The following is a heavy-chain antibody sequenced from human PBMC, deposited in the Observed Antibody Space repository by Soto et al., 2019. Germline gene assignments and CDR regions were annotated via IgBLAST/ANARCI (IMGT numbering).Heavy chain of an antibody. J-gene: IGHJ3*02. Sequence: GEPQRNSWKGSEYSFTSYWIGWVRQMPGKGLEWMGIIYPGDSDTRYSPSFQGQVTISADKSISTAYLQWSSLKASDTAMYYCARLIMGYSSSSFGAFDIWGQGTMVTVSS. D-gene: IGHD6-6*01. CDR1: EYSFTSYW. CDR2: IYPGDSDT. V-gene: IGHV5-51*01. CDR3: ARLIMGYSSSSFGAFDI.